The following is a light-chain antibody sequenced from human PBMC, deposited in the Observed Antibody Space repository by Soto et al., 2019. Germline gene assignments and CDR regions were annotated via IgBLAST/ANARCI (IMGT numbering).Light chain of an antibody. CDR1: SNDIGANDY. V-gene: IGLV2-14*01. Sequence: QSALTQPASVSGSPGQSITISCTGTSNDIGANDYVSWYQHHPGQAPKILIYEAANRPSGVSHRFSGSKSGNTASLTISGLQAEDEADYFCTSYTSTSTLVFGGGTMLTVL. CDR3: TSYTSTSTLV. CDR2: EAA. J-gene: IGLJ2*01.